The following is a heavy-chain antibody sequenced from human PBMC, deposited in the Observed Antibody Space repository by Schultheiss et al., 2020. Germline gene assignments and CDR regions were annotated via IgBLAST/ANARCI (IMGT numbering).Heavy chain of an antibody. J-gene: IGHJ4*02. CDR3: ARGDWNSADH. D-gene: IGHD1-7*01. V-gene: IGHV3-7*04. Sequence: GGSLRLSCAVSGFTFSDYWMTWVRQPPGKGLEGVANIKPDGSETYYVDSVTGRFSISRDNARNSVFLQMDSLIGEDTAVYFCARGDWNSADHWGQGTLVTVSS. CDR1: GFTFSDYW. CDR2: IKPDGSET.